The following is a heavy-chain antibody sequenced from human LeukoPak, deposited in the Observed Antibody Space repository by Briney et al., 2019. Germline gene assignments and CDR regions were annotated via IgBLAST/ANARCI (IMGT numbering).Heavy chain of an antibody. D-gene: IGHD6-19*01. CDR2: IDPPSGVP. CDR3: ARSGFSTGFYLDF. CDR1: GYTFTGQF. J-gene: IGHJ4*02. Sequence: GASVKVSCKASGYTFTGQFIHWLRQAPGEGVEWMGWIDPPSGVPHYAQKFQDTVTLTRDTSTGTAYMELHRLQSDDTAVCYCARSGFSTGFYLDFWGQGTLISVYS. V-gene: IGHV1-2*02.